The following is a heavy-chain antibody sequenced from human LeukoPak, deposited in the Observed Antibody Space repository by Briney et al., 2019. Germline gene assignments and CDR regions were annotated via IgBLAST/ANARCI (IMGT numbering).Heavy chain of an antibody. V-gene: IGHV1-2*02. Sequence: ASVKVSCKASGYTFTGYYMHWMRQAPGQGLEWMGWINPNSGGTNYAQKFQGRVTMTRDTSISTAYMELSRLRSDDTAVYYCASGDGYNPYYYYMDVWGKGTTVTVSS. CDR1: GYTFTGYY. J-gene: IGHJ6*03. CDR2: INPNSGGT. CDR3: ASGDGYNPYYYYMDV. D-gene: IGHD5-24*01.